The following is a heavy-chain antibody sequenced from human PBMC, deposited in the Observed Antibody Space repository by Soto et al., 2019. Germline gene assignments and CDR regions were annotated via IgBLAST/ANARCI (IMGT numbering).Heavy chain of an antibody. CDR2: ISYDGSNK. Sequence: QVQLVESGGGVVQPGRSLRLSCAASGFTFSSYGMHWVRQAPGKGLEWVAVISYDGSNKYYADSVKGRFTISRDNSKNTLYLQMNSLRAEDTAVYYCAKDLHPRGYHYYYGMDVWGQGTTVTVSS. CDR1: GFTFSSYG. J-gene: IGHJ6*02. V-gene: IGHV3-30*18. D-gene: IGHD3-10*01. CDR3: AKDLHPRGYHYYYGMDV.